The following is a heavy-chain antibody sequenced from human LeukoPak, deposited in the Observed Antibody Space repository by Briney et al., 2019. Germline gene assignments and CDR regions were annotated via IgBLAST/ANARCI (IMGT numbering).Heavy chain of an antibody. J-gene: IGHJ5*02. D-gene: IGHD3-3*01. CDR3: ARDPYYDFWSGYYRPNWFDP. CDR2: ISAYNGKT. V-gene: IGHV1-18*01. Sequence: SVTVTRTAAGYTSTSYGVSWVRQAPGQGLEWMGWISAYNGKTNYAQKHQGRVTLTTDTSTSTAYMELSSMRSDDTAVYYCARDPYYDFWSGYYRPNWFDPWGQ. CDR1: GYTSTSYG.